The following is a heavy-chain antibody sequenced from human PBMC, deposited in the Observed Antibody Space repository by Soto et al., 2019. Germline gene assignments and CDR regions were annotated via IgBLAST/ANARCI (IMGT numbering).Heavy chain of an antibody. D-gene: IGHD6-13*01. CDR2: IYTSGST. V-gene: IGHV4-4*07. J-gene: IGHJ6*04. Sequence: SETLSLTCTVSGGSISSYYWSWIRQPAGKGLEWIGRIYTSGSTNYNPSLKSRVTMSVDTSKNQFSLKLSSVTAADTAVYYCATETIAEAGTATYYQYGIDVWGKGTTVTFCS. CDR3: ATETIAEAGTATYYQYGIDV. CDR1: GGSISSYY.